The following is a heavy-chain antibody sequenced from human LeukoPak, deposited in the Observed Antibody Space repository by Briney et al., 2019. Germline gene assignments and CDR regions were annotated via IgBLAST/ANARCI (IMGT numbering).Heavy chain of an antibody. Sequence: ASVKVSCKASGYTFTSYDINWVRQATGQGLEWMGWMNPNSGNTGYAQKFQGRVTITRNTSISTAYMELSSLRSEDTAVYYCARIRYSSSWSTSGGHFDPWSQGTLVTVSS. J-gene: IGHJ5*02. CDR3: ARIRYSSSWSTSGGHFDP. CDR1: GYTFTSYD. CDR2: MNPNSGNT. D-gene: IGHD6-13*01. V-gene: IGHV1-8*03.